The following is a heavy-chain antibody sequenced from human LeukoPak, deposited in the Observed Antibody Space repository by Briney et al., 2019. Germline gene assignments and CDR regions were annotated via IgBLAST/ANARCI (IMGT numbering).Heavy chain of an antibody. J-gene: IGHJ4*02. CDR1: EYTLTSYD. D-gene: IGHD5-12*01. CDR2: MNPNSGNT. V-gene: IGHV1-8*01. Sequence: ASVKVSCKASEYTLTSYDINWVRQATGQGLEWIGWMNPNSGNTGYAQKFQGRVTMTRNTSISTAYMELSSLTFEDTAVYYCARGRHPGPTWISEYWGQGTLVTVSS. CDR3: ARGRHPGPTWISEY.